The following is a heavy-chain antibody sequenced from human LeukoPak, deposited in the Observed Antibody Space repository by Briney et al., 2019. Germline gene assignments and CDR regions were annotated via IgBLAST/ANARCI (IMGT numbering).Heavy chain of an antibody. Sequence: HPGGSLRLSCAASGFTFSSYEMNWVRQAPGKGLEWVSYIISSGSTIYYADSVKGRFTISRDNAKNSLYLQMNSLRAEDTAVYYCARAPYTIFGAMDVWGKGTTVTVSS. CDR3: ARAPYTIFGAMDV. V-gene: IGHV3-48*03. D-gene: IGHD3-3*01. CDR1: GFTFSSYE. CDR2: IISSGSTI. J-gene: IGHJ6*03.